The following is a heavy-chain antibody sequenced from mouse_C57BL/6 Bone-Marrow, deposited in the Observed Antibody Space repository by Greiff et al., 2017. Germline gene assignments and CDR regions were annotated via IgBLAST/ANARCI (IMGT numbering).Heavy chain of an antibody. CDR1: GYTFTSYW. Sequence: QVQLQQPGAELVRPGSSVKLSCKASGYTFTSYWMHWVKQRPIQGLEWIGNIDTSDSETHYNQKFKDKATLTVDKSSSTAYMQLSSLTSEDSAVYYCSKSIYDGYRFDYWGQGTTLTVSS. CDR2: IDTSDSET. V-gene: IGHV1-52*01. CDR3: SKSIYDGYRFDY. J-gene: IGHJ2*01. D-gene: IGHD2-3*01.